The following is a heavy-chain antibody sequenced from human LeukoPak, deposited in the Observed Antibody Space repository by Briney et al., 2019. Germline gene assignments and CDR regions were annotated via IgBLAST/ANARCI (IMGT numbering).Heavy chain of an antibody. CDR2: IRGSGGST. CDR1: GFTFSTYA. J-gene: IGHJ5*02. D-gene: IGHD1-26*01. V-gene: IGHV3-23*01. Sequence: PGGSLRLSCAASGFTFSTYAMSWVRQAPGKGLEWVSGIRGSGGSTYYADSVRGRFTISRDNSKNTLYLQMNSLGADDTAVYYCAKSQQRELPHWFDPWGQGTLVIVSS. CDR3: AKSQQRELPHWFDP.